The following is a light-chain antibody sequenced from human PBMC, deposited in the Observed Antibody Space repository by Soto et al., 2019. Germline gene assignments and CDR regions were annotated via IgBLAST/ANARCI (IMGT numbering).Light chain of an antibody. CDR2: DAA. CDR1: QSVGTS. CDR3: QHRSSWPLS. V-gene: IGKV3-11*01. J-gene: IGKJ1*01. Sequence: DIVLTQSPATLSLSPGERATLSCTASQSVGTSLAWYKQQPGQAPRLLIHDAAYRASGIPERFSGSGSGTAFSLSISRLEPDDFAVYYCQHRSSWPLSFGRGTKVQI.